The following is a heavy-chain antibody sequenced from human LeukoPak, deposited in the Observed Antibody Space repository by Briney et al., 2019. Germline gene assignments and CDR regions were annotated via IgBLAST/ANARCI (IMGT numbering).Heavy chain of an antibody. J-gene: IGHJ4*02. D-gene: IGHD6-19*01. Sequence: GGSLRLSCAASGFTFSSYAMNWVLQAPGRGLEWVSTISGSGSGTYYADSVKGRFTISRDNSKNTLYLQMSSLRADDTAVYYCAKKLGMSVAGSPFFFDYWGQGTLVTVSS. CDR1: GFTFSSYA. V-gene: IGHV3-23*01. CDR3: AKKLGMSVAGSPFFFDY. CDR2: ISGSGSGT.